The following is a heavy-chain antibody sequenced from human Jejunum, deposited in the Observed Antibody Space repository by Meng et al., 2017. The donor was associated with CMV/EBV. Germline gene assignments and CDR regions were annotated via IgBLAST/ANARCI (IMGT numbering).Heavy chain of an antibody. D-gene: IGHD1-26*01. CDR1: GFSFSTYW. CDR3: VSRGSTGQN. V-gene: IGHV3-7*01. Sequence: SCAASGFSFSTYWMTWVRQAPGKGLEYVAKIKEDGLDKYYVDSVKGRFTISRDNAKNSLYLQMNSLRAEDTAVYYCVSRGSTGQNWGQGMPVTVSS. CDR2: IKEDGLDK. J-gene: IGHJ4*02.